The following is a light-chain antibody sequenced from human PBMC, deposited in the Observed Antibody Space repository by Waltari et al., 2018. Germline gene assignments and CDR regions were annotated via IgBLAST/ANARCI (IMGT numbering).Light chain of an antibody. J-gene: IGLJ3*02. CDR1: TGAVTSPHH. CDR2: DTD. CDR3: LLSFYDIRA. Sequence: QAEVTQEPSLTVSPGGTVTLTCCSRTGAVTSPHHPYWFLQKPGQVPRTLIYDTDNKHSWTPARFSGSLLGGKAALTLSGAQPEDEAVYYCLLSFYDIRAFGGGTKLTVL. V-gene: IGLV7-46*01.